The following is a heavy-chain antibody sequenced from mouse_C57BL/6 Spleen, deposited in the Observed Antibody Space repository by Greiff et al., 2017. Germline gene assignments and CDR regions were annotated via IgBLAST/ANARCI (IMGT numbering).Heavy chain of an antibody. CDR3: ARGYYGSPHAMDY. D-gene: IGHD1-1*01. CDR1: GYTFTSYW. J-gene: IGHJ4*01. Sequence: QVQLKQPGAELVMPGASVKLSCKASGYTFTSYWMPWVKQRPGQGLEWIGEIDPSDSYTNYNQKFKGKSTLTVDKSSSTAYMQLSSLTSEDSAVYYCARGYYGSPHAMDYWGQGTSVTVSS. V-gene: IGHV1-69*01. CDR2: IDPSDSYT.